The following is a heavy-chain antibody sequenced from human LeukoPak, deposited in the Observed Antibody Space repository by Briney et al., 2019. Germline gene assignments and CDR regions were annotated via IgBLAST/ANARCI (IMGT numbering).Heavy chain of an antibody. CDR3: ARERTDYDILTGYYTPPDKRYYYYYGMDV. J-gene: IGHJ6*02. Sequence: SETLSLTCAVYGGSFSGYYWSWIRQPPGKGLEWIGEINHSGSTNYNPSLKSRVTISVDTSKNQFSLKLSSVTAADTAVYYCARERTDYDILTGYYTPPDKRYYYYYGMDVWGQGTTVTVSS. D-gene: IGHD3-9*01. V-gene: IGHV4-34*01. CDR2: INHSGST. CDR1: GGSFSGYY.